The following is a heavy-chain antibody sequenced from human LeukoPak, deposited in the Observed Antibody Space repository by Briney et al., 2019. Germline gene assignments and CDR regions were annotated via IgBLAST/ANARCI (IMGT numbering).Heavy chain of an antibody. D-gene: IGHD3-22*01. CDR1: GFTYDDCG. J-gene: IGHJ3*02. CDR3: ARVGYYYESSSYSGAFDI. CDR2: INWNGVST. Sequence: GGSLSLSCAASGFTYDDCGMSWVRQAPGKGLEWVSGINWNGVSTGYADAVKGRFTISRDNAKNSLYLQMNSLRAEDTALYYCARVGYYYESSSYSGAFDIWGQGTMVTVSS. V-gene: IGHV3-20*04.